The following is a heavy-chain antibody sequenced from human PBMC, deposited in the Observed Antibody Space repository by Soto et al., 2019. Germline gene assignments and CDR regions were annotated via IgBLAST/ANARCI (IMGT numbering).Heavy chain of an antibody. V-gene: IGHV3-23*01. D-gene: IGHD3-16*01. J-gene: IGHJ3*02. CDR1: GFTFSSYA. Sequence: EVQLLESGGGLVQPGGSLRLSCAASGFTFSSYAMNWVRQAPGKGLEWVSTISNSGGSTYYADSVKGRFTISRDNSKNTLYLQMNSLRAEDTAVYYCAKPIGGYEAFEIWGQGTMVTVSS. CDR3: AKPIGGYEAFEI. CDR2: ISNSGGST.